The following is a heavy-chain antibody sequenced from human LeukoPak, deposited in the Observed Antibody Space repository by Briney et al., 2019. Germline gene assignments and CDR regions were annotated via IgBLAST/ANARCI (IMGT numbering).Heavy chain of an antibody. V-gene: IGHV3-23*01. CDR1: GFTFSSYA. D-gene: IGHD6-19*01. J-gene: IGHJ6*03. Sequence: GGSLRLSCAASGFTFSSYAMSWVRQAPGKGLEWVSAISGSGGSTYYADSVKGRFTISRDNSKNTLYLQMNSLRAEDTAVYYCAKGGEKYSSGWYPHYYYYMDVWGKGTTATVSS. CDR2: ISGSGGST. CDR3: AKGGEKYSSGWYPHYYYYMDV.